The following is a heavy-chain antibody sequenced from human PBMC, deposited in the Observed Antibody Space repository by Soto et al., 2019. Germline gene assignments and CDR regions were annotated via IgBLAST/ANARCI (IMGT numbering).Heavy chain of an antibody. D-gene: IGHD3-16*01. CDR3: KRGSMTTLD. J-gene: IGHJ4*02. CDR1: GGSISSYY. V-gene: IGHV4-59*01. CDR2: IYFRGTT. Sequence: SETLSLTCTVSGGSISSYYWSWIRQPPGKGLEWIGYIYFRGTTNYNPSLKSRVTMSADTSKTQFSLKLNSVTAADTAVYYCKRGSMTTLDWGQGTLVSVPS.